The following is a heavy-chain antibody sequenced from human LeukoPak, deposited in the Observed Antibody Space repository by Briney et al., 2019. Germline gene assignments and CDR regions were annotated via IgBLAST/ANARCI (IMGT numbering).Heavy chain of an antibody. CDR1: GFPFSSYE. CDR2: ISSSGRTI. Sequence: GGSLRLSCAASGFPFSSYEMNWVRQAPGKGLEWVSYISSSGRTIYYADSVKGRFTISRDNAKNSLYLQMNSLRAEDTAVYYCARARTVLGDYWGQGTLVTVSS. CDR3: ARARTVLGDY. J-gene: IGHJ4*02. D-gene: IGHD3-16*01. V-gene: IGHV3-48*03.